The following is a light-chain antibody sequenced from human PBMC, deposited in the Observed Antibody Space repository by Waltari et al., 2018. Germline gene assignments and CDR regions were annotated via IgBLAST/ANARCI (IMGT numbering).Light chain of an antibody. CDR3: QQNSNWPLT. J-gene: IGKJ4*01. CDR2: GAS. CDR1: QSVSSS. Sequence: EIVMTQSPATLSLSPGERATLSCRASQSVSSSLTWYQQKPGQAPRLLIYGASSRATGIPDRFSGSGSGTECSLTISSLEPEDVAVYYCQQNSNWPLTFGGGTKVEIK. V-gene: IGKV3D-15*01.